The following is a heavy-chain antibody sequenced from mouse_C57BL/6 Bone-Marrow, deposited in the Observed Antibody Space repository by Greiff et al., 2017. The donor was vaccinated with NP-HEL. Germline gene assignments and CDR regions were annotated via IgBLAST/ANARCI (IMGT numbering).Heavy chain of an antibody. Sequence: QVQLQQPGAELVKPGASVKMSCKASGYTFTSYWITWVKQRPGQGLEWIGDIYPGSGSTNYNEKFKRKATLTVDTSSSTAYMQLSRLTSEDSAVYYCARWGYDDWYFDVWGTGTTVTVSS. CDR2: IYPGSGST. CDR1: GYTFTSYW. CDR3: ARWGYDDWYFDV. J-gene: IGHJ1*03. D-gene: IGHD2-2*01. V-gene: IGHV1-55*01.